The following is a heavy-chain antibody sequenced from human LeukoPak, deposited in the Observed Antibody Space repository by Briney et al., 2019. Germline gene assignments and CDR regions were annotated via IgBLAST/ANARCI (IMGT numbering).Heavy chain of an antibody. CDR1: GGSISSYY. Sequence: SETLSLTCTVSGGSISSYYWSWIRQPPGKGLEWIGYIYYSGSTNYNPSLKSRVTISVDTSKNQFSLKLSSVTAADTAVYYCARSNVDTAMATWSWGQGTLVTVSS. D-gene: IGHD5-18*01. CDR2: IYYSGST. CDR3: ARSNVDTAMATWS. V-gene: IGHV4-59*01. J-gene: IGHJ5*02.